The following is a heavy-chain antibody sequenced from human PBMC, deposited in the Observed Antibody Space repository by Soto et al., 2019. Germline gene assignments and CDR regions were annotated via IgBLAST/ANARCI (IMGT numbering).Heavy chain of an antibody. CDR3: ARDGDATGGMDV. V-gene: IGHV1-69*08. CDR2: IIPILGIA. D-gene: IGHD7-27*01. Sequence: QVQLVQSGAEVKKPGSSVKVSCKASGGTFSSYTISWVRQAPGQGLEWMGRIIPILGIANYAQKFQGRVXSXAXXSTSTAYMELSSLRSEDTAVYYCARDGDATGGMDVWGQGTTVTVSS. CDR1: GGTFSSYT. J-gene: IGHJ6*02.